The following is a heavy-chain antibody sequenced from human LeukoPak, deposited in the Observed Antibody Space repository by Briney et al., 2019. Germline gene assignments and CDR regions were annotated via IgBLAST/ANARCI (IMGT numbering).Heavy chain of an antibody. CDR3: AKDSKYEWLRPNFDY. D-gene: IGHD5-12*01. CDR1: GFTFDDYA. CDR2: ISWNSGSI. V-gene: IGHV3-9*01. Sequence: GGSLRLSCAASGFTFDDYAMHWVRQAPGKGLEWVSGISWNSGSIGYADSVKGRFTISRDNAKNSLYLQMNSLRAEDTALYYCAKDSKYEWLRPNFDYWGQGTLVTVSS. J-gene: IGHJ4*02.